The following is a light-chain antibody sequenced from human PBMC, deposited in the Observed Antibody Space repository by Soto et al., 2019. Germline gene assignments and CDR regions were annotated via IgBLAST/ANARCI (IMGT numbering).Light chain of an antibody. J-gene: IGLJ3*02. CDR1: SSNIGRDS. CDR2: RDN. CDR3: ATWDGSLNGWV. Sequence: QPVLTQPPSASGTPGQRVTISCSGSSSNIGRDSVSWYQQLPGTAPKLLIYRDNQRPSGVPDRFSGSKSGTSASLAISGLQSEDEADYYCATWDGSLNGWVIGGGTKLTVL. V-gene: IGLV1-44*01.